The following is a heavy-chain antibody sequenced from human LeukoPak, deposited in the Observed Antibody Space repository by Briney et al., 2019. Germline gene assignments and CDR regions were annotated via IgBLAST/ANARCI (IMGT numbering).Heavy chain of an antibody. CDR3: ARDREGYCSSTSCYPPNWFDP. CDR2: IIPIFGTA. V-gene: IGHV1-69*06. J-gene: IGHJ5*02. Sequence: GASVKVSCKASGGTFSSYAISWVRQAPGQGLEWMGGIIPIFGTANYAQKFQGRVTITADKSTSTAYMELSSLRSEDTAVYYCARDREGYCSSTSCYPPNWFDPWGQGTLVTVSS. CDR1: GGTFSSYA. D-gene: IGHD2-2*01.